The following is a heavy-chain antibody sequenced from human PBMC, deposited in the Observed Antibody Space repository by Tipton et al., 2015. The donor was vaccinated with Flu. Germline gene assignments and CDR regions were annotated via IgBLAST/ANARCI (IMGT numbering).Heavy chain of an antibody. Sequence: SLRLSCAASGFTFSSYWMHWVRQAPGKGLMWVSRINMDGRSTTFADSVKGRFTIFRDNAKNTLYLQMDSLTAEDTAVYYCARGGIDGGYSTWDYWGQGTLVTVSS. CDR1: GFTFSSYW. V-gene: IGHV3-74*03. J-gene: IGHJ4*02. D-gene: IGHD3-16*01. CDR3: ARGGIDGGYSTWDY. CDR2: INMDGRST.